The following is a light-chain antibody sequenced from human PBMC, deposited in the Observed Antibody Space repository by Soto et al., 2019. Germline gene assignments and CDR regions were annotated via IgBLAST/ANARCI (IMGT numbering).Light chain of an antibody. CDR1: SSDVAGYNY. CDR2: EVA. Sequence: QSALTQPASVSGSPGQSVTISCTGTSSDVAGYNYVSWYQQHPGKAPKLMIYEVANRPSGVSNRFSGSKSGNTASLTISGLQAEDEADYYCSSYMSSSTFVFGAGTKVTVL. V-gene: IGLV2-14*01. J-gene: IGLJ1*01. CDR3: SSYMSSSTFV.